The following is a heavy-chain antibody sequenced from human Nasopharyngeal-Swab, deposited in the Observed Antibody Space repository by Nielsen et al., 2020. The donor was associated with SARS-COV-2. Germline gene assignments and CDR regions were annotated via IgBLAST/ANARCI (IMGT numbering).Heavy chain of an antibody. CDR3: ARASGWCSGGSCRSFDY. CDR1: GGSISSGYY. J-gene: IGHJ4*02. CDR2: IYHSGST. D-gene: IGHD2-15*01. V-gene: IGHV4-38-2*01. Sequence: SETLSLTCAVSGGSISSGYYWGWIRQPPGKGLEWIGSIYHSGSTYYNPSLKSRVTISVDTSKNQFSLKLSSVTAADTAVYYCARASGWCSGGSCRSFDYWGQGTLVTVSS.